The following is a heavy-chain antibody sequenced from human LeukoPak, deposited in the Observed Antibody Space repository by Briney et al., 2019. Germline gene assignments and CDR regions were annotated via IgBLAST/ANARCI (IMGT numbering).Heavy chain of an antibody. J-gene: IGHJ4*02. CDR3: ARDAARYSGYAWFDY. Sequence: ASVKVSCKASGYTFTSYYMHWVRQAPGQGLEWMGIINPSGGSTSCAQKFQGRVTMTRDTSTSTVYMELSSLRSEDTAVYYCARDAARYSGYAWFDYWGQGTLVTVSS. CDR2: INPSGGST. V-gene: IGHV1-46*01. CDR1: GYTFTSYY. D-gene: IGHD5-12*01.